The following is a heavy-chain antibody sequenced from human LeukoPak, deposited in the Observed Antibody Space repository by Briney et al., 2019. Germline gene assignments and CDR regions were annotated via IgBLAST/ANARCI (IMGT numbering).Heavy chain of an antibody. Sequence: SETLSLTCTVSGGSISSYYWSWIRQPPGKGLEWIGYIYNSGSTNYNPSLKSRVTISVDTSKNQFSLKLSSVTAADTAVYYCARETHYYDSSGSHNWFDPWGQGTLVTVSS. CDR3: ARETHYYDSSGSHNWFDP. CDR1: GGSISSYY. V-gene: IGHV4-59*01. D-gene: IGHD3-22*01. CDR2: IYNSGST. J-gene: IGHJ5*02.